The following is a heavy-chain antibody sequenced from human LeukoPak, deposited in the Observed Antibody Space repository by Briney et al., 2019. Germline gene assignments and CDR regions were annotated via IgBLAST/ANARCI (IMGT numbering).Heavy chain of an antibody. CDR2: ITGSSSTI. CDR3: AKFAEWTDY. CDR1: GFTFSSFS. V-gene: IGHV3-48*01. Sequence: GGSLRLSCAASGFTFSSFSMNWVRQAPGKGLEWVSFITGSSSTIYYADSVKGRFTISRDNAKNSLYLQMNSLRAEDTAVYYCAKFAEWTDYWGQGTLVTVSS. D-gene: IGHD3-3*01. J-gene: IGHJ4*02.